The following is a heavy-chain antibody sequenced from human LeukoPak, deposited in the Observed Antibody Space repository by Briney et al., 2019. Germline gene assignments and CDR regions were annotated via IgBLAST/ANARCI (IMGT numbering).Heavy chain of an antibody. CDR2: IYFSGDT. CDR1: GGSISSYY. V-gene: IGHV4-59*01. Sequence: SETLSLTCTVSGGSISSYYWSWIRQPPGKGLEWIGYIYFSGDTNYNPSLKSRLTISVDTSRNQLSLSLDSVTAADTAVYYCARDRGQLGRPYYYGMDVWGQGTTVTVSS. J-gene: IGHJ6*02. D-gene: IGHD3-10*01. CDR3: ARDRGQLGRPYYYGMDV.